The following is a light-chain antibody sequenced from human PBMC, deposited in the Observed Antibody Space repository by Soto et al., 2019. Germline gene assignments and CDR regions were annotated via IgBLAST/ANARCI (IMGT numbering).Light chain of an antibody. Sequence: QAVVTQPPSVSAAPGQKVTISCSGSSSNIGNNYVSWYQQLPGTAPKLLIYDNNKRPSGIPDRFSGSKSGTSATLGITGLQTGDEADYYCATWDSSLSAGGVVFGGGTQLTVL. CDR3: ATWDSSLSAGGVV. V-gene: IGLV1-51*01. CDR2: DNN. CDR1: SSNIGNNY. J-gene: IGLJ2*01.